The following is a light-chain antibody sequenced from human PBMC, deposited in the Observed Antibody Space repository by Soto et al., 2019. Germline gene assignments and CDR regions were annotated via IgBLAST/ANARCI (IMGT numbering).Light chain of an antibody. V-gene: IGKV1-8*01. CDR1: QGISSY. CDR3: QQYYSYPR. CDR2: AAS. Sequence: AIRMTQSPSSFSASTGDRVTITCRASQGISSYLAWYQQKPGKAPKLLIYAASTLQSGVPSRFSGSGSGTDFTLTISCLQSEDFATYYCQQYYSYPRFGGATKVAIK. J-gene: IGKJ4*01.